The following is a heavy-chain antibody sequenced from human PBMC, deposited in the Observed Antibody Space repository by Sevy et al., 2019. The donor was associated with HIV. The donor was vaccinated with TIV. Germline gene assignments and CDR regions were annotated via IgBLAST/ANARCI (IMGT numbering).Heavy chain of an antibody. D-gene: IGHD5-18*01. CDR2: ISYDGSNK. CDR3: ARGGEDTAPFDY. Sequence: GGSLRLSCAASGFTFSSYAMHWVRQAPGKGLEWVAVISYDGSNKYYADSVKGRFTISRDNSKNTRYLQMNSLRAEDTAVYYCARGGEDTAPFDYWGQGTLVTVSS. J-gene: IGHJ4*02. V-gene: IGHV3-30-3*01. CDR1: GFTFSSYA.